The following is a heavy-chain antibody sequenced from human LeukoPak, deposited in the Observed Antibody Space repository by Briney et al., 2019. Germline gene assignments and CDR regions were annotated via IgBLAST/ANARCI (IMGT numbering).Heavy chain of an antibody. Sequence: ASVKDSCTASGGTFSSYAISWVRQAPGQGLEWMGGIIPIFGTANYAQKFQGRVTITADESTSTAYMELSSLRSEDTAVYYCASRMITMGYYYYGMDVWGQGTTVTVSS. CDR2: IIPIFGTA. CDR3: ASRMITMGYYYYGMDV. CDR1: GGTFSSYA. J-gene: IGHJ6*02. V-gene: IGHV1-69*13. D-gene: IGHD3-16*01.